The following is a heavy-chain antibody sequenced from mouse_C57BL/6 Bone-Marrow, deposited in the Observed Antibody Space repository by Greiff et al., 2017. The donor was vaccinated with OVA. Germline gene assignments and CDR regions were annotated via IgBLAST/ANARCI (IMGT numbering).Heavy chain of an antibody. Sequence: GGGLVQPKGSLKLSCAASGFSFNTYAMNWVRQAPGQGLEWVARIRSKSNNYATYYADSVKDRFTISRDDSESMLYLQMNNLKTEDTAMYYCVRPRYGSFAYWGQGTLVTVSA. CDR2: IRSKSNNYAT. V-gene: IGHV10-1*01. D-gene: IGHD2-2*01. J-gene: IGHJ3*01. CDR3: VRPRYGSFAY. CDR1: GFSFNTYA.